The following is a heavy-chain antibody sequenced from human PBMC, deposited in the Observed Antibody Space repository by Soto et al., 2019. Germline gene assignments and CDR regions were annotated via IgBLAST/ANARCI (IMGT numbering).Heavy chain of an antibody. CDR1: GFTFSSYA. CDR2: IGGSGGT. V-gene: IGHV3-23*01. Sequence: GGSLRLSCAASGFTFSSYAMSWVRLAPGKGLEWFSSIGGSGGTYYADSVKGRFTISRDNSKNMLYLQLNSLRAEDTALYYCAKGQGWSYYYDSWGQGTLVTICS. CDR3: AKGQGWSYYYDS. D-gene: IGHD2-15*01. J-gene: IGHJ4*02.